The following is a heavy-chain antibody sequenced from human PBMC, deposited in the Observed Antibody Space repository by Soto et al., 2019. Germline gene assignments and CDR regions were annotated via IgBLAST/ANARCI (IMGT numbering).Heavy chain of an antibody. CDR3: ARGSNHFDY. CDR2: INSDGNST. CDR1: GFTFSPFW. D-gene: IGHD4-4*01. Sequence: EVQLVESGGGLVQPGGSLRLSCAASGFTFSPFWMHWVRQVPGKGPVWVSRINSDGNSTSYADSVKGRFTISRDNAKITLYLQMNSLRAEDTAVYYCARGSNHFDYWGQGTLVTVSS. J-gene: IGHJ4*02. V-gene: IGHV3-74*01.